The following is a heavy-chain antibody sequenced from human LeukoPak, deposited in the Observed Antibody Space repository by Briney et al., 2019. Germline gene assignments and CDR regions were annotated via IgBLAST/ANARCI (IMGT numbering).Heavy chain of an antibody. V-gene: IGHV3-7*01. CDR2: IKQDGSEK. CDR3: AGAPMVRGVIINHPFDY. J-gene: IGHJ4*02. D-gene: IGHD3-10*01. Sequence: GGSLRLSCEASGLTLRDYKLNWVRQAPGKGLEWVANIKQDGSEKYYVDSVKGRFTISRDNAKNSLYLQMNSLRAEDTAVYYCAGAPMVRGVIINHPFDYWGQGTLVTVSS. CDR1: GLTLRDYK.